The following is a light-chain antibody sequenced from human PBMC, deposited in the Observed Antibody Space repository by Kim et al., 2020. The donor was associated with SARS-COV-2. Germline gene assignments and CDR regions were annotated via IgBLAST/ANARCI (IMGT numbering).Light chain of an antibody. CDR2: DAS. CDR3: QQRSNWPPLT. V-gene: IGKV3-11*01. CDR1: QSVSSY. J-gene: IGKJ4*01. Sequence: EIVLTQSPATLSLSPGERATLSSRASQSVSSYLAWYQQKPGQAPRLLIYDASNRATGIPARFSGSGSGTDFTLTISSLEPEDFAVYYCQQRSNWPPLTFGGGTKLEI.